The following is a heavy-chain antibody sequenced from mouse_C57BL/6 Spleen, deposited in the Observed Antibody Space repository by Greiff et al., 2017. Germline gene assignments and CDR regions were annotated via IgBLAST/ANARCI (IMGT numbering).Heavy chain of an antibody. Sequence: EVKVVESGGDLVKPGGSLKLSCAASGFTFSSYGMSWVRQTPDKRLEWVATISSGGSYTYYPDSVKGRFTISRDNAKNALYPQMSSLKSEDTAMYYCARRFTTVAYAMDYWGQGTSVTVSS. CDR2: ISSGGSYT. CDR1: GFTFSSYG. J-gene: IGHJ4*01. V-gene: IGHV5-6*02. D-gene: IGHD1-1*01. CDR3: ARRFTTVAYAMDY.